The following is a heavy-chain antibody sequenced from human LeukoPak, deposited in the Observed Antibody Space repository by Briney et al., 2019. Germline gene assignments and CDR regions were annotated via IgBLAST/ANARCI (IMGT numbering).Heavy chain of an antibody. CDR3: ARLWGNYNY. J-gene: IGHJ4*02. CDR2: ISYDGSNK. D-gene: IGHD3-16*01. V-gene: IGHV3-30*03. Sequence: GGSLRLSYAASGFTFSSYGMHWVRQAPGKGLEWVAVISYDGSNKYYADSVKGRFTISRDNSKNTLYLQMNSLRAEDTAVYYCARLWGNYNYWGQGTLVTVSS. CDR1: GFTFSSYG.